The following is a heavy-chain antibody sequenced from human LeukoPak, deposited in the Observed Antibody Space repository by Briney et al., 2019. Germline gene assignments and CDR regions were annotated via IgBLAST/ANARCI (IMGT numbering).Heavy chain of an antibody. V-gene: IGHV4-59*08. D-gene: IGHD3-16*01. J-gene: IGHJ4*02. Sequence: SETLSLTSTVSGGSISSYYWSWIRQPPGKGLEWIGYIYYSGSTNYNPSLKSRVTISVDTSKNQFSLKLSSVTAADTAVYYCARGRGSFYYWGQGNLVTGSS. CDR1: GGSISSYY. CDR2: IYYSGST. CDR3: ARGRGSFYY.